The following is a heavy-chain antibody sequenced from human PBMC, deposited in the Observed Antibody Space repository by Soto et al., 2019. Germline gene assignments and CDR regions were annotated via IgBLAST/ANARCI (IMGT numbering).Heavy chain of an antibody. J-gene: IGHJ4*02. D-gene: IGHD3-9*01. CDR2: IYWDDSK. CDR1: GFSLSTSGVG. CDR3: AHKGPEDWPLDY. Sequence: QITLKESGPPLVRPTQTLTLTCAFSGFSLSTSGVGVGWIRQPPGKALEWLAVIYWDDSKHYSPSLRSRLTITKDTSKNLVVLTMTNMYPMDTGAYYCAHKGPEDWPLDYWGQGTLVTVSS. V-gene: IGHV2-5*02.